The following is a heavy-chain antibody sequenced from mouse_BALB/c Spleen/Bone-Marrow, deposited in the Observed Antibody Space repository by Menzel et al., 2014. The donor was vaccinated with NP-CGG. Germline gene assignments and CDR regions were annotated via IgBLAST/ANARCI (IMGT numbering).Heavy chain of an antibody. D-gene: IGHD2-14*01. CDR3: ARGPYYCYDGAY. CDR2: INPENGDT. CDR1: GFNIKDTY. V-gene: IGHV14-3*02. Sequence: EVQLQQSGAGLVKPGASVKLSCTASGFNIKDTYMHWVKQRPEQGLEWIGRINPENGDTYYNQKFQGKATLTVDKSSNTAYLQLNSLTSEDSAVYYCARGPYYCYDGAYWGQGTPLTVSA. J-gene: IGHJ2*01.